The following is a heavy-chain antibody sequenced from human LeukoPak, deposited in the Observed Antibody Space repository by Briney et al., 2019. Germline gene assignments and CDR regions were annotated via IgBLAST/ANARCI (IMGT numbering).Heavy chain of an antibody. CDR1: GYTFTGYY. J-gene: IGHJ6*04. CDR3: ARGVGRYYYYYGMDV. CDR2: INPNSGGT. D-gene: IGHD3-10*01. V-gene: IGHV1-2*04. Sequence: ASVKVSCKASGYTFTGYYMHWVRQAPGQGLEWRGWINPNSGGTNYAQKFQGWVTMTRDTSISTAYMELSRLRSDDTAVYYCARGVGRYYYYYGMDVWGKGTTVTVSS.